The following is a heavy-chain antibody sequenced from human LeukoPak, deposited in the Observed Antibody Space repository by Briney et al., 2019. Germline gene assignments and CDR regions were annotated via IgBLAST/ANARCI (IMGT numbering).Heavy chain of an antibody. D-gene: IGHD2-15*01. V-gene: IGHV4-31*03. CDR3: ARDHCSGGSCYLPAGWFDP. Sequence: SETLSLTCTVSGGSISSGGYYWSWIRQHPGKGLEWIGYIYYSGSTYYNPSLKSRVTTSVDTSKNQFSLKLSSVTAADTAVYYCARDHCSGGSCYLPAGWFDPWGQGTLVTVSS. CDR1: GGSISSGGYY. J-gene: IGHJ5*02. CDR2: IYYSGST.